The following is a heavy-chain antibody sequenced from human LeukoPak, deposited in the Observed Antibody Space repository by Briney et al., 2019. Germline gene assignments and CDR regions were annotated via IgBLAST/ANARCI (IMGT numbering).Heavy chain of an antibody. V-gene: IGHV4-39*01. CDR3: ARGDYDSSGYPFDY. CDR1: GGSISSITFY. Sequence: PSETLSLTCTVSGGSISSITFYWGWIRQPPGKGLEWIGSIYYSGSTHYNPSLKSRVTISVDTSKNQISLKLSSVTAADTAVYNCARGDYDSSGYPFDYWGQGTLVTVSS. J-gene: IGHJ4*02. D-gene: IGHD3-22*01. CDR2: IYYSGST.